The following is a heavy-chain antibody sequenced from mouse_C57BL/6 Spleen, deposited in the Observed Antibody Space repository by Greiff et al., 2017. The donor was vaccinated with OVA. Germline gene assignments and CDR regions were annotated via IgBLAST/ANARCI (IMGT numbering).Heavy chain of an antibody. CDR2: IGPGSGST. CDR3: AKQGVYYYAMDY. V-gene: IGHV1-77*01. Sequence: VKLMESGAELVKPGASVKISCKASGYTFTDYYINWVTQRPGQGLEWIGKIGPGSGSTYYNEKFKGKATLTAAKSSSTAYMQLSSLTSEDSAYYFCAKQGVYYYAMDYWGQGTSVTVSS. CDR1: GYTFTDYY. J-gene: IGHJ4*01.